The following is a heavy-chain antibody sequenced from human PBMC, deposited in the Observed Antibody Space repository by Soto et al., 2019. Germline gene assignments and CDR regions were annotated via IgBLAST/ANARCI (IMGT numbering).Heavy chain of an antibody. J-gene: IGHJ4*02. V-gene: IGHV4-31*03. CDR2: IYYSGST. D-gene: IGHD2-21*01. CDR3: ARVGGDRRRGFEADY. Sequence: SETLSLTCTVSGGSISSGGYYWSWIRQHPGKGLEWIGYIYYSGSTYYNPSLKSRVTISVDTSKNQFSLKLSSVTAADTAVYYCARVGGDRRRGFEADYWGQGTLVTVSS. CDR1: GGSISSGGYY.